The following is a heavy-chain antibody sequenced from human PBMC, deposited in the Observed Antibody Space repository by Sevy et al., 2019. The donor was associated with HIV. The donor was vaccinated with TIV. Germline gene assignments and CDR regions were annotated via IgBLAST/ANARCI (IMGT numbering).Heavy chain of an antibody. J-gene: IGHJ6*02. CDR3: ARDEYSDYDTYYYGMDV. V-gene: IGHV3-30-3*01. CDR2: VSHGGDKK. Sequence: GGSLRLSCAASGFTFSTYGMHWVRQAPGKGLEWVAVVSHGGDKKNYADSVRGRFTISRDNSRDTLYLQMDSLTTEDTAVYYCARDEYSDYDTYYYGMDVWGQGTTVTVSS. CDR1: GFTFSTYG. D-gene: IGHD4-17*01.